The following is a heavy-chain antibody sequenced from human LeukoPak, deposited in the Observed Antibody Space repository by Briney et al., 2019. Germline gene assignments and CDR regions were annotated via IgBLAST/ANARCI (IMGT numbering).Heavy chain of an antibody. V-gene: IGHV4-59*12. D-gene: IGHD6-19*01. Sequence: SETLSLTCTVSGDSLNSYYWTWIRQPPGGGLQWIGYIFYSGSTYYNPSLKSRVTISVDTSKNQFSLKLSSVTAADTAVYYCARDWEYSSGWGDFDLWGRGTLVTVSS. CDR3: ARDWEYSSGWGDFDL. J-gene: IGHJ2*01. CDR1: GDSLNSYY. CDR2: IFYSGST.